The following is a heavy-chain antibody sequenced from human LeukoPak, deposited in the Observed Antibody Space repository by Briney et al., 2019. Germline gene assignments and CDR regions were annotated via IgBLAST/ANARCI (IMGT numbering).Heavy chain of an antibody. D-gene: IGHD6-19*01. V-gene: IGHV3-30*18. Sequence: GRSLRLSCTASGFTFSTYDMHWVRQAPGMGLEWVAVASHDGSIKYYADSVKGRFTISRDNSKNTLYLQMNSLRAEDTAVYYCAKRRNEDSSGWYSDYWGQGTLVTVSS. CDR2: ASHDGSIK. CDR3: AKRRNEDSSGWYSDY. CDR1: GFTFSTYD. J-gene: IGHJ4*02.